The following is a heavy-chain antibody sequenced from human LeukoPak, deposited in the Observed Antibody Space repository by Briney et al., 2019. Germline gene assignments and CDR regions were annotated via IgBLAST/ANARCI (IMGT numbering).Heavy chain of an antibody. J-gene: IGHJ4*02. V-gene: IGHV1-2*02. CDR2: INPNSGGK. D-gene: IGHD4-17*01. CDR3: ARDLRVTTVTTGDY. Sequence: ASVKVSCKASGYTFTGYYMHWVRQAPGQGLEWMGWINPNSGGKNYAQKFQGRVTMTRDTSISTAYMELSRLRSDDTAVYYCARDLRVTTVTTGDYWGQGTLVTVSS. CDR1: GYTFTGYY.